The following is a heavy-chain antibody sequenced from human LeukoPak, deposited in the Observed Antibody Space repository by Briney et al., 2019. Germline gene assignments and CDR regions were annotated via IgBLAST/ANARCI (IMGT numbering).Heavy chain of an antibody. CDR2: INHSGST. D-gene: IGHD4-17*01. CDR1: GGSFSGYY. Sequence: PSETLSLTCAVYGGSFSGYYWSWIRQPPGKGLEWIGEINHSGSTNYNPSLKSRVTISVDTSKNQFSLKLSSVTAADTAVYYCATYAEPWGQGTLVTVSS. CDR3: ATYAEP. J-gene: IGHJ4*02. V-gene: IGHV4-34*01.